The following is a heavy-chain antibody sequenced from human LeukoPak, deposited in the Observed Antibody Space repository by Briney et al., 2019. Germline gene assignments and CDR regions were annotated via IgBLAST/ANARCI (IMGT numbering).Heavy chain of an antibody. D-gene: IGHD4-23*01. V-gene: IGHV3-33*01. CDR1: GFTFSSYG. Sequence: PGRSLRLSCAASGFTFSSYGMHWVRQAPGKGLEWVAVMWYDGSNKYYTDSVKGRFTISRDNSKNTLYLQMNSLRAEDTAVYYCARETDYGGNSPNFDYWGQGTLVTVSS. CDR3: ARETDYGGNSPNFDY. CDR2: MWYDGSNK. J-gene: IGHJ4*02.